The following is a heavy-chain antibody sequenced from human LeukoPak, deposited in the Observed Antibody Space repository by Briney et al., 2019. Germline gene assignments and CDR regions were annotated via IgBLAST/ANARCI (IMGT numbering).Heavy chain of an antibody. D-gene: IGHD3-16*02. Sequence: GGCLRLSCAASRFTFSNYGMHGVRHAPGKGLEWVAVSSYTGATTYYADSVQGRFTISRDNSKNTLYLQMNSLKAEDTAIYYCAKEADIYTWGTYRGAFDYWGRGTLVTVSS. V-gene: IGHV3-30*18. CDR3: AKEADIYTWGTYRGAFDY. CDR1: RFTFSNYG. CDR2: SSYTGATT. J-gene: IGHJ4*02.